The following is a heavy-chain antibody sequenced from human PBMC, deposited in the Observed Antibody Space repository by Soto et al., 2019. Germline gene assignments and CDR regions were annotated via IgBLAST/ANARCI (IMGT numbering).Heavy chain of an antibody. CDR2: IYYSGST. D-gene: IGHD5-12*01. CDR1: GGSIISYY. V-gene: IGHV4-59*08. Sequence: SETLSLTCTVSGGSIISYYWSWIRQPPGKGLEWIGYIYYSGSTNYNPSLKSRVTISVDTPKNQFSLKLSSVTAADTAVYYCARQSRGYSGTRDWGQGTLVSVSS. J-gene: IGHJ4*02. CDR3: ARQSRGYSGTRD.